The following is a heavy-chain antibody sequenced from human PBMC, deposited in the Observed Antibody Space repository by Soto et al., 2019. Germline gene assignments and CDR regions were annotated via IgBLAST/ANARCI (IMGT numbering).Heavy chain of an antibody. J-gene: IGHJ4*02. D-gene: IGHD2-2*01. Sequence: EVQLVESGGDLVQPGRSLRLSCTTSGFTFGDYAMSWFRQAPGKGLEWIGYIRSKTYGGTTEYAASVKGRFTISRDDSKRVAHLQMNSLESEDTAVYYCARRKYRDYWGQGTLVTVSS. CDR2: IRSKTYGGTT. CDR1: GFTFGDYA. V-gene: IGHV3-49*03. CDR3: ARRKYRDY.